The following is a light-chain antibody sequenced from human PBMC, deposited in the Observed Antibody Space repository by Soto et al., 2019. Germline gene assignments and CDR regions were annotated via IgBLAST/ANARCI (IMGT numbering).Light chain of an antibody. CDR1: QSVSNNY. CDR2: GAS. CDR3: QQYGSSGT. V-gene: IGKV3-20*01. Sequence: EIVLTQSPATLSLSPGERATLSCRASQSVSNNYLACYQPKAGQAPRLLIDGASNRATGIPDRFSGSASGTDSPPTIIRLQPEDSAVYYCQQYGSSGTFGQGTKVDIK. J-gene: IGKJ1*01.